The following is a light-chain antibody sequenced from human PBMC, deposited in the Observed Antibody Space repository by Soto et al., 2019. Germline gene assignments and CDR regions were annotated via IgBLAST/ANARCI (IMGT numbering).Light chain of an antibody. Sequence: QSALTQPASVSASPGQSITISCTGTSSDVGGYKFVSWYQHHPGKAPKLMIYEVNNRPSGVSNRFSGSKSGNTASLTISGLQPEEEADYYCLSYTSAHTRVFGGGTKVTGL. J-gene: IGLJ3*02. CDR1: SSDVGGYKF. CDR3: LSYTSAHTRV. CDR2: EVN. V-gene: IGLV2-14*01.